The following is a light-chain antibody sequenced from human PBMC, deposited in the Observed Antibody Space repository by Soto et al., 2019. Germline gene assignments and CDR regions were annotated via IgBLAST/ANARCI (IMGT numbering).Light chain of an antibody. CDR1: SSDVGGYNY. V-gene: IGLV2-14*01. J-gene: IGLJ1*01. Sequence: ALTQPASVSGSPGQSITISCTGTSSDVGGYNYVSWYQQHPGKAPKLMIYDVSNRPSGVSSRFSGSKSGNTASLTISGLQAEDEADYYCSSYTSSSIRYVFGTGTKVTVL. CDR2: DVS. CDR3: SSYTSSSIRYV.